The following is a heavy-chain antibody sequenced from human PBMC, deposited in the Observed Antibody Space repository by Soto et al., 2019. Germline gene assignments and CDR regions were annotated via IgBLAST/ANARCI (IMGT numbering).Heavy chain of an antibody. V-gene: IGHV1-18*01. CDR2: ISAYNGNT. D-gene: IGHD6-13*01. CDR3: ARNGWYSSSWLPNYYFDY. CDR1: GYTFTSYG. J-gene: IGHJ4*02. Sequence: QVQLVQSGAEVKKPGASVKVSCKASGYTFTSYGISWVRQAPGQGLEWMGWISAYNGNTNYAQKLQGRVTMTTDTXTXTXXMELRSLRSDDTAGYYCARNGWYSSSWLPNYYFDYWGQGTLVTVSS.